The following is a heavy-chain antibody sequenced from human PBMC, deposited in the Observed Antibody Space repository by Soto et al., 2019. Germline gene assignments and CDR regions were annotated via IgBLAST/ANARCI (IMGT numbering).Heavy chain of an antibody. Sequence: QVQLVQFGADVKKPGSSVKVSCKTSGGSFGSSAISWVRQAPAQGLEWMGEIIPVFDKANYAQNFQGRLTITADELTGTVFMELSSLRSEDTAVYFCARLRRDWGDAFDLWGLGTFVTVSS. CDR1: GGSFGSSA. CDR2: IIPVFDKA. J-gene: IGHJ3*01. D-gene: IGHD3-16*01. V-gene: IGHV1-69*01. CDR3: ARLRRDWGDAFDL.